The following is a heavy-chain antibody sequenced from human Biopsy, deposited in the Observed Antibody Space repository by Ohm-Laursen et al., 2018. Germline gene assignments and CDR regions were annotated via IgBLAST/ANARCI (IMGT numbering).Heavy chain of an antibody. CDR3: AKINPSSIYYYYGMDV. V-gene: IGHV3-23*01. CDR2: ISGSAGST. CDR1: GFTFSNYA. Sequence: SLRLSCAASGFTFSNYAMSWVRQAPGKGLEWVSAISGSAGSTNYADSVKGRFTISRDNSKNTLYLQLNSLRAEGTALYYCAKINPSSIYYYYGMDVWGQGTTVTVS. J-gene: IGHJ6*02.